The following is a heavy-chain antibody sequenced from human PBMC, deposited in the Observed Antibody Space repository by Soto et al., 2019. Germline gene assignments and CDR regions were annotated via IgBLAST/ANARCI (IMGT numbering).Heavy chain of an antibody. J-gene: IGHJ4*02. V-gene: IGHV4-31*03. D-gene: IGHD2-2*01. CDR2: IYYSGST. CDR1: GGSISSGGYY. Sequence: SETLSLTCTVSGGSISSGGYYWSWIRQHPGKGLEWIGYIYYSGSTYYNPSLKSRVTISVDTSKNQFSLKLSSVTAADTAVYYCARGGDIVLVPAASFDYWGQGTLVTVSS. CDR3: ARGGDIVLVPAASFDY.